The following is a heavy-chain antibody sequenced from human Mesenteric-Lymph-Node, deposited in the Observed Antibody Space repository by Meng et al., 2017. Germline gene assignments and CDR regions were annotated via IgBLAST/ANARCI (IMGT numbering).Heavy chain of an antibody. CDR3: ARVDYYGSGFDY. V-gene: IGHV3-20*04. CDR2: INWNGGST. D-gene: IGHD3-10*01. CDR1: GFTFSSYA. Sequence: GESLKISCAASGFTFSSYAMSWVRQAPGKGLEWVSGINWNGGSTGYADSVKGRFTISRDNAKNSLYLQMNSLRAEDTALYYCARVDYYGSGFDYWGQGTLVTVSS. J-gene: IGHJ4*02.